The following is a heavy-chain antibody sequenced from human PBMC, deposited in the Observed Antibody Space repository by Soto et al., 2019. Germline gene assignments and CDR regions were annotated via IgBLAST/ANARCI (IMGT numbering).Heavy chain of an antibody. CDR2: INPSGGST. V-gene: IGHV1-46*01. J-gene: IGHJ3*02. Sequence: QVQLVQSGAEVKKPGASVKVSCKASGYTFTSYYMHWVRQAPGQGLEWMGIINPSGGSTSYAQKFQGRVTMTRDTSTSTVYMELSSLRSEDTAVYYCAVITTMRPPHDAFDIWGQGTMVTVSS. CDR1: GYTFTSYY. D-gene: IGHD3-3*01. CDR3: AVITTMRPPHDAFDI.